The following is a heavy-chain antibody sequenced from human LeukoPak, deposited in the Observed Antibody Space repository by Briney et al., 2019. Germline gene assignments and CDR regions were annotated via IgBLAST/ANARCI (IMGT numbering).Heavy chain of an antibody. CDR3: ARGETIRLYYFDY. CDR2: ISYDGSNK. CDR1: VFTFSSYA. D-gene: IGHD1-14*01. Sequence: GGSVRLSCTASVFTFSSYAMHWVRQAPGRGLEWVAGISYDGSNKYYADSVRGRFTISRDNSKNTLYLQMNSLRAEDTAVYYCARGETIRLYYFDYWGQGTLVTVSS. J-gene: IGHJ4*02. V-gene: IGHV3-30*04.